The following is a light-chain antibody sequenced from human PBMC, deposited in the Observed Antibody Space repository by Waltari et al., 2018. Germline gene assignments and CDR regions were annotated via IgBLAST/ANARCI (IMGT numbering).Light chain of an antibody. V-gene: IGLV1-47*01. CDR2: MNN. CDR1: SSNIGSNS. CDR3: GAWDDTLRFV. Sequence: QSVLTQPPSASGIPGQRATISCSGRSSNIGSNSVFWYQHLPVTAPKLLVYMNNQRPSGVPDRFSSSKSGTSASLAISGLRSEDEADYYCGAWDDTLRFVFGGGTRLTVL. J-gene: IGLJ2*01.